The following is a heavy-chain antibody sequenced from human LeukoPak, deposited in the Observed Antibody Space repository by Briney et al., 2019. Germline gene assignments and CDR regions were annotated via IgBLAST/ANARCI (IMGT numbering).Heavy chain of an antibody. Sequence: GGSLRLSCAASGFTFSSYSMNWVRQAPGKGLEWVSSISSSSSYIYYADSVKGRFTISRDNAKNSLYLQMNSLRAEDTAVYFCARGPPRVRVDVWGQGTTVTVSS. CDR1: GFTFSSYS. J-gene: IGHJ6*02. CDR3: ARGPPRVRVDV. V-gene: IGHV3-21*01. CDR2: ISSSSSYI. D-gene: IGHD1-1*01.